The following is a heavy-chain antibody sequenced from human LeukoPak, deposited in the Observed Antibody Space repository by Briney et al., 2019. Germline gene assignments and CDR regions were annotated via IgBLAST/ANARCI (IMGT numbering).Heavy chain of an antibody. Sequence: GGSLRLSCAASGFTFSSYAMSWVRQAPGTGLEWVSAISGSGRSTYYADAVQGRFTISRDNSKNTLYLQMNSLRAEDTAVYYCAKDKGRTMVRGSFDYWGQGTLVTVSS. CDR1: GFTFSSYA. CDR3: AKDKGRTMVRGSFDY. J-gene: IGHJ4*02. D-gene: IGHD3-10*01. CDR2: ISGSGRST. V-gene: IGHV3-23*01.